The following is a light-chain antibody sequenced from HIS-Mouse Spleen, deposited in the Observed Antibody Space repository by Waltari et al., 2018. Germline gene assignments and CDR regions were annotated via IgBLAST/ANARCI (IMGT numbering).Light chain of an antibody. CDR2: EVS. Sequence: QSALTQPPSASGSPGQSVTISCTGTSSDVGGYNYVSWYQPHPGKAPKLMIYEVSKRPSGVPDRFSGSKSGNTASLTVSGLQAEDEADYYCSSYAGSNNVVFGGGTKLTVL. J-gene: IGLJ2*01. CDR3: SSYAGSNNVV. V-gene: IGLV2-8*01. CDR1: SSDVGGYNY.